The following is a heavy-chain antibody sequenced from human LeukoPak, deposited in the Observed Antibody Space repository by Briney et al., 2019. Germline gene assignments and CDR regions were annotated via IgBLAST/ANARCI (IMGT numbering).Heavy chain of an antibody. CDR1: GSSFTSYW. J-gene: IGHJ5*02. CDR3: ARHAIAARLNWFDP. CDR2: IYPGDSDT. V-gene: IGHV5-51*01. D-gene: IGHD6-6*01. Sequence: GESLQISCQGSGSSFTSYWIGWGRQLPGKGLEWMGIIYPGDSDTRYSPSFQGQVTISADKCISTAYLQWSSLKASDTAMYYCARHAIAARLNWFDPWGEGTLVTASS.